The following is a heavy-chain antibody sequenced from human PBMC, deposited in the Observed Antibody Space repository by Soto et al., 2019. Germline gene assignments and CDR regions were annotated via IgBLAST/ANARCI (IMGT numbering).Heavy chain of an antibody. Sequence: QVQLVQSGAEVKKPGSSVKVSCKASGGTFSSYAISWVRQAPGQGLEWMGGIIPIFGTAHYAQKFQGRVTITADESTSTAYMELSSLRSEDTAVYYCASDLYYDILTGYSYWGQGTLVTVSS. V-gene: IGHV1-69*01. CDR1: GGTFSSYA. D-gene: IGHD3-9*01. CDR3: ASDLYYDILTGYSY. J-gene: IGHJ4*02. CDR2: IIPIFGTA.